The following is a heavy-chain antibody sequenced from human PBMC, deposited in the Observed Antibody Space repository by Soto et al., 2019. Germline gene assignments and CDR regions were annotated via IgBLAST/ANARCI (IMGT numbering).Heavy chain of an antibody. Sequence: EVRLLESGGGLVQPGGSLRLSCAASGFTFSSYAMSWVRQAPGKGLEWVSAISGSGGSTYYADSVKGRFTISRDNSKNTLYLQMNSLRAEDTAVYYCAKGNSERIIRSDYIWGSPFDYWGQGTLVTVSS. J-gene: IGHJ4*02. D-gene: IGHD3-16*01. CDR1: GFTFSSYA. CDR3: AKGNSERIIRSDYIWGSPFDY. CDR2: ISGSGGST. V-gene: IGHV3-23*01.